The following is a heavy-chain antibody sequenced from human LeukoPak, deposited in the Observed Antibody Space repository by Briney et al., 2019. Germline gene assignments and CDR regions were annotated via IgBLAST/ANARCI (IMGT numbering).Heavy chain of an antibody. J-gene: IGHJ6*03. CDR2: IYPSGSP. D-gene: IGHD2-2*02. V-gene: IGHV4-4*07. CDR1: GGSISSYY. Sequence: PSETLSLTCTVSGGSISSYYWSWIRQPAGKGLEWIGRIYPSGSPNYNPSLKSRVTMSVDASKKQLSLNLSSVTAADTAVYYCARGREDVVVVPAAIDYYYYMDVWGKGTTVTVSS. CDR3: ARGREDVVVVPAAIDYYYYMDV.